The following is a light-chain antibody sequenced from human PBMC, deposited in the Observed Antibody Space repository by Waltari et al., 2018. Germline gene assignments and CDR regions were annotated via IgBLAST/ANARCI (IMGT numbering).Light chain of an antibody. CDR3: KHYLRLPVT. Sequence: EVVLPQSPGTLSLPLGARAIVSCRTSQRVSRALAWYQQKPGQGPRLLIYGASTRATGIPDRFSGSGSGTDFSLTISRLEPDDFAVYYCKHYLRLPVTFGQGTTVEI. CDR2: GAS. J-gene: IGKJ1*01. CDR1: QRVSRA. V-gene: IGKV3-20*01.